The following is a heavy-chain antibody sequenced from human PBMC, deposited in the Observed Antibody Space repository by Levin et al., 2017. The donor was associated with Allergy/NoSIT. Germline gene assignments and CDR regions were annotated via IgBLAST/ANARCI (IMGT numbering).Heavy chain of an antibody. CDR2: MNPNSDNT. J-gene: IGHJ6*02. Sequence: ASVKVSCKASGYTFTSYDINWVRQATGQGLEWMGWMNPNSDNTGYAQKFQGRVTMTRNTSISTAYMELSSLRSEDTAVYYCARGEAVDTAMGVWGQGTTVTVSS. CDR3: ARGEAVDTAMGV. D-gene: IGHD5-18*01. V-gene: IGHV1-8*01. CDR1: GYTFTSYD.